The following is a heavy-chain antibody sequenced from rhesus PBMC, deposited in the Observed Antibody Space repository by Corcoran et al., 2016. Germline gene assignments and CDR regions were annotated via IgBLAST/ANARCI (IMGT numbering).Heavy chain of an antibody. D-gene: IGHD4-29*01. CDR1: GGSISSNY. J-gene: IGHJ4*01. Sequence: QVQLQESGPGLVTPSATLSLSCAVSGGSISSNYWSWLRQAPGKGMEWIGRIYGIGGSTHYNPSLKSRVTISTDTSKNQFYLKLSSVTAADTAVYYCASLRSNIDYWGQGVLVTVSS. V-gene: IGHV4-160*01. CDR3: ASLRSNIDY. CDR2: IYGIGGST.